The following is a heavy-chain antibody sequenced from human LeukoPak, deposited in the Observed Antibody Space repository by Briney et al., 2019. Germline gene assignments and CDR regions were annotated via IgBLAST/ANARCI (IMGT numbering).Heavy chain of an antibody. CDR3: ARAIGYCSSTSCYGGWFDP. CDR2: IYYSGST. J-gene: IGHJ5*02. D-gene: IGHD2-2*01. Sequence: PSETLSLTCTVSGGSISSGDYYWSWIRQPPGKGLEWIGYIYYSGSTYYNPSLKSRVTISVDTSKNQFSLKLSSVTAADTAVYYCARAIGYCSSTSCYGGWFDPWGQGTLVTVSS. CDR1: GGSISSGDYY. V-gene: IGHV4-30-4*01.